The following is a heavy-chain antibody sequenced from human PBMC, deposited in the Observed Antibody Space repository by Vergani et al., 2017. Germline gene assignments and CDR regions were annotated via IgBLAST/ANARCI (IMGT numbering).Heavy chain of an antibody. V-gene: IGHV1-18*01. CDR3: ARDLPTRRYDYYYYMDV. D-gene: IGHD3-16*01. CDR2: ISAYNGNT. CDR1: GYTFTSYG. J-gene: IGHJ6*03. Sequence: QVQLVQSGAEVKKPGASVKVSCKASGYTFTSYGISWVRQAPGQGLEWMGRISAYNGNTNYAQKLQGRVTMTTDTSTSTAYMELRSLRSDDTAVYYCARDLPTRRYDYYYYMDVWGKGTTVTVSS.